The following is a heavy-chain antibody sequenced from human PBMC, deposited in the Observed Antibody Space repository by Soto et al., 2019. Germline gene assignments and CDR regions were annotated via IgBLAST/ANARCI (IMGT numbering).Heavy chain of an antibody. CDR3: ARHKSGSDWLDP. D-gene: IGHD2-15*01. Sequence: KTSETLSLTCTVSGGSIIDISYCWGWIRQPPGKGLQWIGCMFYSGATYYNPSLKNRVTLSVDTSNNEFSLKLVSVTAPDTAVYYCARHKSGSDWLDPWGQGTLVTVSS. CDR1: GGSIIDISYC. V-gene: IGHV4-39*01. CDR2: MFYSGAT. J-gene: IGHJ5*02.